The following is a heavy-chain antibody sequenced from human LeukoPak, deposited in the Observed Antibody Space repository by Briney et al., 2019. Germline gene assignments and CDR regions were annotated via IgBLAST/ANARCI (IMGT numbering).Heavy chain of an antibody. CDR3: ARGALLWFGESTNYFDY. CDR2: INHSGST. CDR1: GGSFSGYY. V-gene: IGHV4-34*01. J-gene: IGHJ4*02. Sequence: SETLSLTCAVYGGSFSGYYWGWIRQPPGKGLEWIGEINHSGSTNYNPSLKSRVTISVDTSKNQFSLKLSSVTAADTAMYYCARGALLWFGESTNYFDYWGQGTLVTVSS. D-gene: IGHD3-10*01.